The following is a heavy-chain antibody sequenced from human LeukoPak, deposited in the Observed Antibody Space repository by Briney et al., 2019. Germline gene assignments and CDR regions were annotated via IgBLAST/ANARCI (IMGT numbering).Heavy chain of an antibody. D-gene: IGHD2-2*01. Sequence: GGSLRLSCAASGFTFSSYAMHWVRQAPGKGLEWVAVISYDGSNKYYADSVKGRFTISRDNAKNSLYLQMNSLRAEDMAVYYCARLSTNDAFDMWGQGTMVTVSS. CDR3: ARLSTNDAFDM. CDR1: GFTFSSYA. V-gene: IGHV3-30-3*01. CDR2: ISYDGSNK. J-gene: IGHJ3*02.